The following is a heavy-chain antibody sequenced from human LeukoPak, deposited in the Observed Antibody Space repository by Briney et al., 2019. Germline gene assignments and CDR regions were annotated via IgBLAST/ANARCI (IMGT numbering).Heavy chain of an antibody. V-gene: IGHV4-39*01. J-gene: IGHJ4*02. CDR1: GGSISSSSYY. D-gene: IGHD6-6*01. Sequence: PSETLSLTCTVSGGSISSSSYYWGWIRQPPGKGLEWIGSIYYSGSTYYNPSLKSRVTISVDTSKNQFSLKLSSVTAADTAVYYCARSSIAAHFDYWGQGTLVTVSS. CDR2: IYYSGST. CDR3: ARSSIAAHFDY.